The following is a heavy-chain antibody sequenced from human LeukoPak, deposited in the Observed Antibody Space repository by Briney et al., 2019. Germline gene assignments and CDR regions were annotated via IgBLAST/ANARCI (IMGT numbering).Heavy chain of an antibody. Sequence: ASVKVSCKASGYTFTSYGISWVRQAPGRGLEWMGWISAYNGNTNYAQKLQGRVTMTTDTSTSTAYMELRSLRSDDTAVYYCARTGYCSSTSCYYYYYCMDVWGKGTTVTVSS. D-gene: IGHD2-2*01. V-gene: IGHV1-18*01. CDR3: ARTGYCSSTSCYYYYYCMDV. CDR1: GYTFTSYG. J-gene: IGHJ6*03. CDR2: ISAYNGNT.